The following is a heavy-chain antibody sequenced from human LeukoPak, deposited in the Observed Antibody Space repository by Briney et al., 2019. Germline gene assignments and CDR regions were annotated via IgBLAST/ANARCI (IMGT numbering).Heavy chain of an antibody. J-gene: IGHJ4*02. CDR1: RFAFSNYG. CDR2: ISGSGGST. V-gene: IGHV3-23*01. D-gene: IGHD1-26*01. CDR3: AISSGSYYGY. Sequence: PGGSLRLSCAVSRFAFSNYGMSWVRQAPGKGLEWVSAISGSGGSTDYADSVKGRFTISRDNSKNTLYLQMNSLRAEDTAVYYCAISSGSYYGYWGQGTLVTVSS.